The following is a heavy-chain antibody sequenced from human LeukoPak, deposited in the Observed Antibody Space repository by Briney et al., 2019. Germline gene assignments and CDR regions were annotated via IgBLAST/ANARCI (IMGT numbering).Heavy chain of an antibody. D-gene: IGHD3-10*01. CDR3: ARELWFVNAPGSWFDP. CDR1: GDSISSGDYS. CDR2: IFHSGSS. Sequence: SQTLSLTCAVSGDSISSGDYSWSWIRQPSGRGLEWIGYIFHSGSSYYNPSLKSRVTISVDKSKNQFSLRQTSVTAADTAVYYCARELWFVNAPGSWFDPWGQGTTVTVSS. V-gene: IGHV4-30-2*01. J-gene: IGHJ5*01.